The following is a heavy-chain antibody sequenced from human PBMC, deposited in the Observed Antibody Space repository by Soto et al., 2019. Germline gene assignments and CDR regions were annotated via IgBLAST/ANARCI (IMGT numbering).Heavy chain of an antibody. D-gene: IGHD5-18*01. V-gene: IGHV1-18*01. CDR2: ISAYNGNT. CDR1: GYTFTSYG. CDR3: ARYSYGYPNFDY. Sequence: ASVKVSCKASGYTFTSYGISWVRQAPGQGLEWMGWISAYNGNTNYAQKLQGRVTMTTDTSTSTAYMELRSLRSDDAAVYYCARYSYGYPNFDYWGQGTLVTVSS. J-gene: IGHJ4*02.